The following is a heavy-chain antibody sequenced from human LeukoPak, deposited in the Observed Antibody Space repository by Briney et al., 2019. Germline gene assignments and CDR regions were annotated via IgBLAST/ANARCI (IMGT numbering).Heavy chain of an antibody. V-gene: IGHV3-11*04. CDR2: ISSSGSTI. J-gene: IGHJ4*02. Sequence: GGSLRLSCSASGFTFSDYYMSWIRQAPGKGLEWVSYISSSGSTIYYADSVKGRFTISRDNAKNSLYLQINSLRAEDTAVYYCARQIAAAGLYFDYWGQGTLVTVSS. D-gene: IGHD6-13*01. CDR1: GFTFSDYY. CDR3: ARQIAAAGLYFDY.